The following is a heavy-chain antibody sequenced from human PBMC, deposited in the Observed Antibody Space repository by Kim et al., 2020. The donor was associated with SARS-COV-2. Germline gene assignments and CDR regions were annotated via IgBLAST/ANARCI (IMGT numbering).Heavy chain of an antibody. CDR2: YI. Sequence: YIFSADYVTGRSTISRDNAKNSLYLQMNSLRAEDTAVYYCARGLLGNVMDYRGQGTLVTVSS. CDR3: ARGLLGNVMDY. J-gene: IGHJ4*02. D-gene: IGHD1-1*01. V-gene: IGHV3-21*01.